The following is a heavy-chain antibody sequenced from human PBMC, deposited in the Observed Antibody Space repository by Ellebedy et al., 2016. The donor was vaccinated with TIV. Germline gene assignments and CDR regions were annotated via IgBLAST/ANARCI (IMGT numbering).Heavy chain of an antibody. V-gene: IGHV3-23*01. Sequence: GESLKISCAASGFTFSSYAMSWVRQAPGKGLEWVSAISGSGGRTYYADSVKGRFTISRDNSKNTLYLQMNSLRAEDTAVYYCAKDPPFNAYYFDYWGQGTLVTVSS. J-gene: IGHJ4*02. CDR3: AKDPPFNAYYFDY. CDR1: GFTFSSYA. CDR2: ISGSGGRT.